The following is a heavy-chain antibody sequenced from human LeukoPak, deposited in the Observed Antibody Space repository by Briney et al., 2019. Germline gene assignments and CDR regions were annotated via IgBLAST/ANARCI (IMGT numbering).Heavy chain of an antibody. V-gene: IGHV3-53*01. CDR3: ARGALDAATPFDS. D-gene: IGHD2-15*01. J-gene: IGHJ5*01. Sequence: GGSLRLSCTVSGFTVSSNSMSWVRQAPGKGLEWVSFIYSDNTHYSDSVKGRFTISRDNSKNTLYLQMNSLRAEDTAVYYCARGALDAATPFDSWGQGTLVTVFS. CDR1: GFTVSSNS. CDR2: IYSDNT.